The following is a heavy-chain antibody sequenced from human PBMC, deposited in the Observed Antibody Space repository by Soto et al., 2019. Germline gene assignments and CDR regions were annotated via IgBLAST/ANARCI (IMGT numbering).Heavy chain of an antibody. J-gene: IGHJ5*02. D-gene: IGHD1-1*01. CDR1: GFTFSNSA. V-gene: IGHV3-23*01. Sequence: EVQLLESGGGLVQPGESLTLSCAASGFTFSNSAMSWVRQAPGKGLEWVSAVSGTGGSTYYADSVRGRFTISRDNSKNTLYLQMNTLRAEDTAVYYCAKGGWNGWFDPWGQGALVIVSS. CDR3: AKGGWNGWFDP. CDR2: VSGTGGST.